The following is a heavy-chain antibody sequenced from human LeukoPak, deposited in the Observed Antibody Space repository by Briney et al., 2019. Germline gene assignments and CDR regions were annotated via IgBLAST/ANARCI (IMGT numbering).Heavy chain of an antibody. V-gene: IGHV3-33*01. CDR3: AREIYDSSGFDAFDI. Sequence: RAGGSLRLSCAASGFTFSSYGMHWVRQAPGKGLEWVAVIWYDGSNKYYADSVKGRFTISRDNSKNTLYLQMNSLRAEDTAVYYCAREIYDSSGFDAFDIWGQGTMVTVSS. J-gene: IGHJ3*02. CDR2: IWYDGSNK. D-gene: IGHD3-22*01. CDR1: GFTFSSYG.